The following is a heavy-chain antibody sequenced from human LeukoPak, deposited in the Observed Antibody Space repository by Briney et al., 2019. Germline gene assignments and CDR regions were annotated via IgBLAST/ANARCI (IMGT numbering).Heavy chain of an antibody. Sequence: TGVSLRRSCAASGFTVSSNYMSRVRQAPGKGLEWTSLIYSGGNTYYADSVKGRFTISRDNSKNTLYLQMNYLRAEDTAVYYCARAQYCSGGSCYSPLDYWGQGTLVTVSS. V-gene: IGHV3-53*01. CDR1: GFTVSSNY. J-gene: IGHJ4*02. CDR3: ARAQYCSGGSCYSPLDY. D-gene: IGHD2-15*01. CDR2: IYSGGNT.